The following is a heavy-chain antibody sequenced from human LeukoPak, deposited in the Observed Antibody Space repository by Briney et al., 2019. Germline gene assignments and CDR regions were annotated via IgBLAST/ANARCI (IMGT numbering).Heavy chain of an antibody. CDR1: GFTFDDYG. J-gene: IGHJ6*03. CDR2: INWNGGST. Sequence: GGSLRLSCAASGFTFDDYGMSWVRQAPGKGLEWVSGINWNGGSTGYADSVKGRFTISRDNAKNSLYLQMNSLRAEDTAVYYCARGPAPGYCSSTSCYYRDYYYCYYMDAWGKGTTVTVSS. D-gene: IGHD2-2*01. V-gene: IGHV3-20*04. CDR3: ARGPAPGYCSSTSCYYRDYYYCYYMDA.